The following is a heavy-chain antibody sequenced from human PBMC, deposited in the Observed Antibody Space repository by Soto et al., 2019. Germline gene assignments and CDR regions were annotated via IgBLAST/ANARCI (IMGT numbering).Heavy chain of an antibody. CDR1: GFTFDDYA. Sequence: PGGSLRLSCAASGFTFDDYAMHWVRQAPGKGLEWVSGISWNSGSIGYADSVKGRFTISRDNAKNSLYLQMNSLRAEDTALYYCAKDAGGGVIVPFDYWGQGTLVTVSS. D-gene: IGHD3-16*02. J-gene: IGHJ4*02. V-gene: IGHV3-9*01. CDR2: ISWNSGSI. CDR3: AKDAGGGVIVPFDY.